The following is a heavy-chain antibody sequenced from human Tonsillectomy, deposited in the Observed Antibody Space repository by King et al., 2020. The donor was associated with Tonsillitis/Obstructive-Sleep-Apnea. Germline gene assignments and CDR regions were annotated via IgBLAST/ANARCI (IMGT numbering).Heavy chain of an antibody. CDR3: ARGGATLHWYFDL. CDR1: GFTFSSYW. Sequence: VQLVESGGGLVQPGGSLRLSCAASGFTFSSYWMHWVRQAPGKGLVWVSRINSDGSSTSYADSVKGRFTISRDNAKNTLYLQMNSLRAEDTAVYYCARGGATLHWYFDLWGRGTLVTVSS. V-gene: IGHV3-74*01. J-gene: IGHJ2*01. CDR2: INSDGSST. D-gene: IGHD4/OR15-4a*01.